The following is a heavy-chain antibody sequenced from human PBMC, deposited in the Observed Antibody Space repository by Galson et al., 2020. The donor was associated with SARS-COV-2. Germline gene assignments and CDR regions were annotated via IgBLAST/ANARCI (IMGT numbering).Heavy chain of an antibody. CDR1: VFTFSNYW. J-gene: IGHJ6*02. CDR3: ATQEFYYGSSGYEESEYGMDV. CDR2: INGDVRST. D-gene: IGHD3-22*01. V-gene: IGHV3-74*01. Sequence: GGSLRLSCAASVFTFSNYWMHWVRQAPGKGLVWVSRINGDVRSTTYADSVKGRFTISRDSAKNTVSLQSNSLRAEDTAVYYCATQEFYYGSSGYEESEYGMDVWGQGTTVTVSS.